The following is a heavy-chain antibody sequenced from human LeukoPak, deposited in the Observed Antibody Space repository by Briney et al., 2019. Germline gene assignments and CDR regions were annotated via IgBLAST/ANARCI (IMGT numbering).Heavy chain of an antibody. CDR1: GFTFSSYA. V-gene: IGHV3-23*01. CDR3: AKKPSPIAAAGTFDY. J-gene: IGHJ4*02. CDR2: ISGSGGST. D-gene: IGHD6-13*01. Sequence: GGSLRLSCAASGFTFSSYAMSWVRQAPGKGLEWVSAISGSGGSTHYADSVKGRFTISRDNSKNTLYLQMNSLRAEDTAVYYCAKKPSPIAAAGTFDYWGQGTLVTVSS.